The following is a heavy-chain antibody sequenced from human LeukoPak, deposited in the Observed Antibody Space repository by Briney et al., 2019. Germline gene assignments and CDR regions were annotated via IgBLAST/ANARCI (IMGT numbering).Heavy chain of an antibody. CDR1: GFPFDDYA. D-gene: IGHD1-26*01. CDR3: AKDNGAVGATHGPFDY. V-gene: IGHV3-9*01. CDR2: ISWNSGSI. J-gene: IGHJ4*02. Sequence: GGSLRLSCAASGFPFDDYAIHWVRQAPGKGLEWVSGISWNSGSISYADAVKGRFTISRDNAKNSLYLQMNSLRAEDTALYYCAKDNGAVGATHGPFDYWGQGTLVTVSS.